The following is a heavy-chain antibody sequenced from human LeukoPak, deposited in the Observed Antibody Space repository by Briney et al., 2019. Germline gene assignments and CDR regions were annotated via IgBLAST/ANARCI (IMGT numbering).Heavy chain of an antibody. CDR2: IYCRGST. J-gene: IGHJ5*02. Sequence: SETLSRTCTGSGGSISSNSYYWGWIRQPPGKGLKLIGSIYCRGSTYYTPSLKSRVTISVDTSKNQFSLKLNSVTAADTAVYYCARNRYYYGSGNYGVPNWFDPWGQGTLVTVSS. D-gene: IGHD3-10*01. CDR3: ARNRYYYGSGNYGVPNWFDP. V-gene: IGHV4-39*01. CDR1: GGSISSNSYY.